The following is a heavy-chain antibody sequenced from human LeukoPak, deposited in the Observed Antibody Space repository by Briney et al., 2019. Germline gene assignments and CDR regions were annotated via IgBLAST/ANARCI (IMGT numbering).Heavy chain of an antibody. J-gene: IGHJ4*02. D-gene: IGHD6-19*01. CDR1: GGSISSYY. V-gene: IGHV4-59*05. CDR3: ARRRGSGWYYFDY. CDR2: IYYSGST. Sequence: SETLSLTCTVSGGSISSYYWSWIRQPPGKGLEWIGSIYYSGSTYYNPSLKSRVTISVDTSKNQFSLKLSSVTAADTAVYYCARRRGSGWYYFDYWGQGTLVTVSS.